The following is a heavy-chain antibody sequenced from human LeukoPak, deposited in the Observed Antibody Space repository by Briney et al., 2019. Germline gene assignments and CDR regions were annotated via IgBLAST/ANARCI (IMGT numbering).Heavy chain of an antibody. CDR3: AKDRGGGILMVYALRYYFDY. D-gene: IGHD2-8*01. CDR1: GFTFSSYA. V-gene: IGHV3-23*01. Sequence: PGGSLRLSCAASGFTFSSYAMSWVRQAPGKGLEWVSAISGSGGSTYYADSVKGRFTISRGNSKNTLYLQMNSLRDEDTAVYYCAKDRGGGILMVYALRYYFDYWGQGTLVTVSS. J-gene: IGHJ4*02. CDR2: ISGSGGST.